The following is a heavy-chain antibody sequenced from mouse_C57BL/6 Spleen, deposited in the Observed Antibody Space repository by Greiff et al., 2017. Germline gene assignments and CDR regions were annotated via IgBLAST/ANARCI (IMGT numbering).Heavy chain of an antibody. J-gene: IGHJ4*01. CDR3: TRVYGYDVAMGY. CDR2: ISSGGDYI. CDR1: GFTFSSYA. V-gene: IGHV5-9-1*02. Sequence: EVTLVESGEGLVKPGGSLKLSCAASGFTFSSYAMSWVRQTPEKRLEWVAYISSGGDYIYYADTVTGRFTISRDNARNTLYLQMSSLKSEDTAMYSCTRVYGYDVAMGYWGQGTSVTVSS. D-gene: IGHD2-2*01.